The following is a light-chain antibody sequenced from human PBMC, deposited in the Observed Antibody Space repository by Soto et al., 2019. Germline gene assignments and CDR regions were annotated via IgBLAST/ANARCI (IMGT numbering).Light chain of an antibody. V-gene: IGKV3-15*01. Sequence: IVLTQSPATLSVSPGERATLSCRASQSVSSNLAWYQQKPVQAPXXLIYGASTRATGIPARFSGSGSGTEFTLTISSLQSEDFAVYDCQQYNNWPTFGPGTKVDIK. J-gene: IGKJ3*01. CDR1: QSVSSN. CDR3: QQYNNWPT. CDR2: GAS.